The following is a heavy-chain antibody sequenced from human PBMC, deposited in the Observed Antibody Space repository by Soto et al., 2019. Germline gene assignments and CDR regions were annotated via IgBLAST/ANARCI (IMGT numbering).Heavy chain of an antibody. D-gene: IGHD3-10*01. V-gene: IGHV2-5*02. J-gene: IGHJ4*01. Sequence: QITLKESGPTLVSPTQTLTLTCTFSGLSLSTNGVGVGWIRQPPGKALEWLALIYWDDDHRYSPSLKTRLTITKDTSKNQVVLTMNKLDPADTATYYCAREMYYSTYFDSWGHGTLVTVSS. CDR1: GLSLSTNGVG. CDR3: AREMYYSTYFDS. CDR2: IYWDDDH.